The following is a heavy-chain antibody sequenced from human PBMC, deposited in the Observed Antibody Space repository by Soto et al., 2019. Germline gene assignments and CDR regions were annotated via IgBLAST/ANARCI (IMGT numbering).Heavy chain of an antibody. J-gene: IGHJ4*02. CDR2: IIPIFGTA. CDR1: GGTFSSYA. D-gene: IGHD1-26*01. V-gene: IGHV1-69*13. Sequence: SVKVSCKASGGTFSSYAISWVRQAPGQGLEWMGGIIPIFGTANYAQKFQGRVTITADESTSTAYMELSSLRSDDTAVYYCARIKELPSSHFDYWRQGTLVTVSS. CDR3: ARIKELPSSHFDY.